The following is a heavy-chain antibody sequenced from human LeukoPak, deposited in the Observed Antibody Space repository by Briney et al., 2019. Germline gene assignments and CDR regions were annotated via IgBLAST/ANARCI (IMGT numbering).Heavy chain of an antibody. V-gene: IGHV4-39*01. CDR3: ARHGLRAAAGTMGHFDY. J-gene: IGHJ4*02. D-gene: IGHD6-13*01. CDR1: GGSISSGSYY. CDR2: FYHSGST. Sequence: PSETLSLTCTVSGGSISSGSYYWSWIRQPPGKGLEWIGSFYHSGSTYYNPSLKSRVTVSVDTSKNQFSLTVSSVTAADTAVYYCARHGLRAAAGTMGHFDYWGQGTLATVSS.